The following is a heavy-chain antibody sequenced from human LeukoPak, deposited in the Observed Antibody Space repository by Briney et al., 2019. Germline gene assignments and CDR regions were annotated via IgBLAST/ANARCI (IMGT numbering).Heavy chain of an antibody. CDR1: GFNVSSNY. J-gene: IGHJ4*02. D-gene: IGHD6-13*01. V-gene: IGHV3-66*02. CDR3: VTSTGQQFIPYDY. Sequence: GGSLRLSCAASGFNVSSNYMTWIRQAPGKGLEWISLIYGADAAYYAESVRGRFIISRDNLKNTLFLQMNSLRVEDTALYYCVTSTGQQFIPYDYWGQGTHVTVSS. CDR2: IYGADAA.